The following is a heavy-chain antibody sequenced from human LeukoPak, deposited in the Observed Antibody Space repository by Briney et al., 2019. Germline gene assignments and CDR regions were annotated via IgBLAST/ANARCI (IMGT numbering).Heavy chain of an antibody. CDR1: GFTFSNYW. CDR2: IDNAGSIT. J-gene: IGHJ4*02. D-gene: IGHD6-13*01. CDR3: ARSIPYGTTWYGRSDY. Sequence: GGSLRLSCAASGFTFSNYWIHWVRQAPGKGLVWVSRIDNAGSITSYADSVKGRFTISRDNAENTLYLQMDSLRVEDTAVYYCARSIPYGTTWYGRSDYWGQGTLVTVSS. V-gene: IGHV3-74*03.